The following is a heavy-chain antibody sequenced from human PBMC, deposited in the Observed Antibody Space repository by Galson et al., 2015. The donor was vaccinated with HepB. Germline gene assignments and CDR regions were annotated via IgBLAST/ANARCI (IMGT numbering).Heavy chain of an antibody. CDR3: ARDFICTRLSCYKHFFDF. CDR2: IKGDGSEQ. D-gene: IGHD2-2*02. Sequence: SLRLSCAASGFTFSDYWMTWVRQAPGKGPEWVANIKGDGSEQYYVDSVRGRFTISRDNARNSLFLQMNSLRVEDTAVYYCARDFICTRLSCYKHFFDFWGQGAQVTVTS. J-gene: IGHJ4*02. V-gene: IGHV3-7*03. CDR1: GFTFSDYW.